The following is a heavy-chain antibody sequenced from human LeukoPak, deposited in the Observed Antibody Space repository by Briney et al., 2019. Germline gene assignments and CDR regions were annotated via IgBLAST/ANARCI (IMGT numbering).Heavy chain of an antibody. CDR2: ISYDGSDK. Sequence: PGRSLRLSCAASAFTFSSYGMHWVRQAPGKGLEWVAVISYDGSDKYYADSVKGRFTISRDNSKNTVYLQMNNLRGDDTAVYYCAKDISGGDCPDYWGQGTLVTVSS. CDR1: AFTFSSYG. D-gene: IGHD2-21*02. J-gene: IGHJ4*02. CDR3: AKDISGGDCPDY. V-gene: IGHV3-30*18.